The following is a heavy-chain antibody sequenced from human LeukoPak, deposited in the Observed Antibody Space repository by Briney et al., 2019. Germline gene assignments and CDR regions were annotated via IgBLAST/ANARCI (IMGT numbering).Heavy chain of an antibody. CDR2: IYSGGST. CDR1: GFTFSNYA. CDR3: ARFVDPDYYYGMDV. D-gene: IGHD3-10*01. Sequence: PGGSLRLSCAASGFTFSNYAMSWVRQAPGKGLEWVSVIYSGGSTYYADSVKGRFTISRDNSKNTLYLQMNSLRAEDTAVYYCARFVDPDYYYGMDVWGQGTTVTVSS. V-gene: IGHV3-53*01. J-gene: IGHJ6*02.